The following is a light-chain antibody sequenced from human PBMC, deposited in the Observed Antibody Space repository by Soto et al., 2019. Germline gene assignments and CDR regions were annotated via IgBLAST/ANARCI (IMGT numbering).Light chain of an antibody. CDR3: QQSYTTPRT. V-gene: IGKV1-39*01. CDR2: AAS. CDR1: QTISDS. Sequence: DIQMTQSPSSLSASVGDRVTITCRASQTISDSLNWYQQKPGKAPKVLIYAASSLQVGVPSRFSGRGSGTDFTLTISSLQPEDFATYYCQQSYTTPRTFGQGTKMEIK. J-gene: IGKJ1*01.